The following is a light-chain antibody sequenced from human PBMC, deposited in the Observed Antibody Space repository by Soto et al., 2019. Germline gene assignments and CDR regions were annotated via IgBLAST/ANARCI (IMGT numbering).Light chain of an antibody. J-gene: IGKJ2*01. V-gene: IGKV3-15*01. CDR3: QQYHNWPPYT. CDR1: QSVSSS. CDR2: GAS. Sequence: EIVMTQSPGTLSVSPGERATLSCRASQSVSSSLAWYQQRPGQAPRLLIYGASTRATGVPARFSGSGSGTEFTLTITSLQSEDFAVYYCQQYHNWPPYTFGQGTKRQIK.